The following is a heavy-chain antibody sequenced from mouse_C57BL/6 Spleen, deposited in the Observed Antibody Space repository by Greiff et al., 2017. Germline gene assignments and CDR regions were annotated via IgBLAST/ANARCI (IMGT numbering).Heavy chain of an antibody. J-gene: IGHJ4*01. D-gene: IGHD3-3*01. CDR3: ARGGTGNAMDY. Sequence: VKLQQPGAELVRPGSSVKLSCKASGYTFTSYWMHWVKQRPIQGLEWIGNIDPSDSETHYNQKFKDKATLTVDKSSSTAYMQLSSLTSEDSAVYYCARGGTGNAMDYWGQGTSVTVSS. CDR1: GYTFTSYW. V-gene: IGHV1-52*01. CDR2: IDPSDSET.